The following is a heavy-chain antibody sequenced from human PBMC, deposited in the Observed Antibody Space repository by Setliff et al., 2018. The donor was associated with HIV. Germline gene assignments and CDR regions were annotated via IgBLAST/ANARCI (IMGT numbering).Heavy chain of an antibody. V-gene: IGHV4-39*07. J-gene: IGHJ4*02. CDR3: AREIYGGNSRPFDY. CDR1: GGSISSNNYY. CDR2: IYSGGNT. D-gene: IGHD4-17*01. Sequence: SETLSLTCTVSGGSISSNNYYWGWIRQPPGKGLEWIGSIYSGGNTYYNPSLQSRITISGDTSKNQFSLKLSSVTAADTAVYYCAREIYGGNSRPFDYWGQGTLVTVSS.